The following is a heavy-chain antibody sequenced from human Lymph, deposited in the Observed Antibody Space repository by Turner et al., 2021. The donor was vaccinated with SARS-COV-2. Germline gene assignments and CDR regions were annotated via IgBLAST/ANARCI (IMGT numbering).Heavy chain of an antibody. D-gene: IGHD6-13*01. Sequence: QVQLVQSGAEVKKPGSSVKVSCKASGGTFSSSAISWVRQAPGQGLEWMGVIIPMLGIANYAKKFQGRVTITAEKSTSNAYMELSSLRSEETAVYYCARIVAPGMGGGVYYYYYGMDVWGQGTTVTVSS. CDR1: GGTFSSSA. CDR2: IIPMLGIA. V-gene: IGHV1-69*10. J-gene: IGHJ6*02. CDR3: ARIVAPGMGGGVYYYYYGMDV.